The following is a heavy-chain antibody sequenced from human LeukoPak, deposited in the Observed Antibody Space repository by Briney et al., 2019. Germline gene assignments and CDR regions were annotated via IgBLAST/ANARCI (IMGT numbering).Heavy chain of an antibody. CDR2: IYTGDRT. J-gene: IGHJ3*02. CDR3: ARDVPSAADAFDI. CDR1: GFIVSSHY. D-gene: IGHD6-13*01. V-gene: IGHV3-66*01. Sequence: PGGSLRLSCAASGFIVSSHYMNWVRQAPGKGLEWGSVIYTGDRTYYADSVKGRFIISRDNSKNTVSLQMNSLRAEDTAVYYCARDVPSAADAFDIWGQGTMVTVSS.